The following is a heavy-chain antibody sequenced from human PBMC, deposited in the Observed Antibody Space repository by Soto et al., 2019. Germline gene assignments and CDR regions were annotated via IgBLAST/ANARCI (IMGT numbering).Heavy chain of an antibody. V-gene: IGHV4-34*01. CDR2: ITHGGST. CDR1: SGSFSGYY. Sequence: SETLSLTCAVCSGSFSGYYYSWIRQSPGKGLEWIGEITHGGSTTYSPSLKSRVTMSLDTSKNQFSLNMTSMTAADTAVYYCARGRLFLTTSGLAITYFDYWGQGTLVTVSS. D-gene: IGHD3-3*01. CDR3: ARGRLFLTTSGLAITYFDY. J-gene: IGHJ4*02.